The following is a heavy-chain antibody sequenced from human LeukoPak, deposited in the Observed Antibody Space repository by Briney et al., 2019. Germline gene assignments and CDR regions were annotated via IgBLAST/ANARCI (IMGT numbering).Heavy chain of an antibody. D-gene: IGHD1-7*01. Sequence: GGSRKSPWEAFGLTLISYGMHWVRQPQAKGLDWVEVIWYDGSNEYYADSVKGRFTISRDNSKNTLYLQMNSLRAEDTAVYYCAKDAELELREYYFDYWGQGTLVTVSS. J-gene: IGHJ4*02. V-gene: IGHV3-33*06. CDR3: AKDAELELREYYFDY. CDR1: GLTLISYG. CDR2: IWYDGSNE.